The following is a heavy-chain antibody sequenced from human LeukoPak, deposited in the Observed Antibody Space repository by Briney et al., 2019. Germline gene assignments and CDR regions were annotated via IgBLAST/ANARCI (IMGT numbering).Heavy chain of an antibody. CDR2: ISGSGGST. CDR3: AQQWSGYHFNSFDP. V-gene: IGHV3-23*01. D-gene: IGHD5-12*01. CDR1: GGSISSGGYY. J-gene: IGHJ5*02. Sequence: ETLSLTCTVSGGSISSGGYYWSWVRRAPGKGLEWVSAISGSGGSTYYADSVKGRFTISRDNSKNTLYLQMNSLRAKDTAVYPCAQQWSGYHFNSFDPCGQGTLVTVSS.